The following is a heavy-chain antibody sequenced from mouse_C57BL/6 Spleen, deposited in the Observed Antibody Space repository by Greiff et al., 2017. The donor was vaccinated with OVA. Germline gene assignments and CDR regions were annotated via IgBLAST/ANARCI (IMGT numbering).Heavy chain of an antibody. CDR3: TRSGGYAPFAY. V-gene: IGHV1-15*01. Sequence: QVQLKQSGAELVRPGASVTLSCKASGYTFTDYEMHWVKQTPVHGLEWIGAIDPETGGTAYNQKFKGKAILTADKSSSTAYMELRSLTSEDSAVDYCTRSGGYAPFAYWGKGTLVTVSA. J-gene: IGHJ3*01. CDR1: GYTFTDYE. CDR2: IDPETGGT. D-gene: IGHD2-2*01.